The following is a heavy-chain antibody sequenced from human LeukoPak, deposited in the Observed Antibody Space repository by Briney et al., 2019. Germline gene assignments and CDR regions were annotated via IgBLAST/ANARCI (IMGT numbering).Heavy chain of an antibody. J-gene: IGHJ4*02. D-gene: IGHD5-18*01. CDR3: ARFTAGSQYFFDY. CDR1: GYRFTTYW. CDR2: IYPGDSDT. Sequence: GESLKISCQVSGYRFTTYWIGWVRQMPGKGLEYMGIIYPGDSDTRYSPSFQGQVTFSADKSIATAYLQWASLRASDTAIYYCARFTAGSQYFFDYWGQGTVVTVSS. V-gene: IGHV5-51*01.